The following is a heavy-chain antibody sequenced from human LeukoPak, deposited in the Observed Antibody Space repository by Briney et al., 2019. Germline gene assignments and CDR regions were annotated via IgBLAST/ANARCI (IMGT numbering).Heavy chain of an antibody. V-gene: IGHV3-11*04. D-gene: IGHD3-16*01. CDR2: ISSSGSTI. CDR3: ARVWSLYYYYMDV. CDR1: GFTFSDYY. Sequence: GGSLRLSCAASGFTFSDYYMSWIRQAPGKGLEWVSYISSSGSTIYYADSVKGRFTISRDNAKNSLYLQMNSLRAEDTAVYYCARVWSLYYYYMDVWGKGTTVTVSS. J-gene: IGHJ6*03.